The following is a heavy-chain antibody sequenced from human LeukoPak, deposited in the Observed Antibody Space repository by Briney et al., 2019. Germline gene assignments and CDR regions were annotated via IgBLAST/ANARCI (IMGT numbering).Heavy chain of an antibody. CDR1: GFTFSSYA. D-gene: IGHD3-22*01. V-gene: IGHV3-30-3*01. CDR2: ISYDGSNK. Sequence: GGSLRLSCAASGFTFSSYAMHWVRQAPGKGLEWVAVISYDGSNKYYADSVKGRFTISRDNSKNTLYLQMNSLSAEDTALYYCARDPNSGYHDWWGQGTLVTVSS. J-gene: IGHJ4*02. CDR3: ARDPNSGYHDW.